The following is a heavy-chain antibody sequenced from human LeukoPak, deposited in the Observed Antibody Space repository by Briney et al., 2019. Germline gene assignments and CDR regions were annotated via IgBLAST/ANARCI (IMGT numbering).Heavy chain of an antibody. Sequence: SETLSLTCTVSGGSISSYYWSWIRQPPGKGLEWIGYIYYSGSTNYNPSLKSRVTISVDTSKNQFSLKLSSVTAADTAVYYCARGRAPPPPFGELRKKNYYYYGMDVWGQGTTVTVSS. J-gene: IGHJ6*02. CDR3: ARGRAPPPPFGELRKKNYYYYGMDV. CDR1: GGSISSYY. CDR2: IYYSGST. D-gene: IGHD3-10*01. V-gene: IGHV4-59*01.